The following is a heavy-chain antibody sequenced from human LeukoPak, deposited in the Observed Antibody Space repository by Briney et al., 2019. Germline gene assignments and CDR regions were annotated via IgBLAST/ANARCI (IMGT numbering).Heavy chain of an antibody. CDR1: GFTFSSYA. D-gene: IGHD6-19*01. V-gene: IGHV3-9*01. CDR2: ISWNSGSI. Sequence: GGSLRLSCAASGFTFSSYAMSWVRQAPGRGLEWVSGISWNSGSIGYADSVKGRFTISRDNAKNSLYLQMNSLRAEDTALYYCAKELYPGIAVAGRGAFDIWGQGTMVTVSS. CDR3: AKELYPGIAVAGRGAFDI. J-gene: IGHJ3*02.